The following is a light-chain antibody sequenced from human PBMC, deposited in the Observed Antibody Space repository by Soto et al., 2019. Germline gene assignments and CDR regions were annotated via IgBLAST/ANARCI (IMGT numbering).Light chain of an antibody. CDR3: SSYTTTSTLV. V-gene: IGLV2-14*03. CDR2: DVN. Sequence: QSVLTQPASVSGSPGQSITISCTGTSSDVGAYNYVSWYQHHPGKAPKLMIYDVNNRPSGVSTRFSGSKSGNTASLTISGLQAEDEADYYCSSYTTTSTLVFGTGTKVTVL. J-gene: IGLJ1*01. CDR1: SSDVGAYNY.